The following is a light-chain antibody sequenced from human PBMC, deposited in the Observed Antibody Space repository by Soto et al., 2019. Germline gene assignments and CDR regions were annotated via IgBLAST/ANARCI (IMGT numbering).Light chain of an antibody. J-gene: IGKJ5*01. CDR1: QGINNY. V-gene: IGKV1-9*01. CDR3: QQRNSYPIT. CDR2: TAS. Sequence: DIQLTQSPSFLSASIGDGITITCRASQGINNYLAWYQQKPGKAPKLLIHTASTLQSGVPSRFSGSGAGTEFTLTISSLQPEDFATYYCQQRNSYPITFGQGTRLEIK.